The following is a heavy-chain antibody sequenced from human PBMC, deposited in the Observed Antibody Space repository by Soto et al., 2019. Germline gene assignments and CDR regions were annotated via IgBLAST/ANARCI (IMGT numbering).Heavy chain of an antibody. V-gene: IGHV1-46*01. J-gene: IGHJ6*03. CDR1: GYTFTSYY. D-gene: IGHD6-19*01. CDR3: ARDRAPIAVACMVIYYYYSMDV. Sequence: GASVKVSCKPSGYTFTSYYIHWVRQAPGQGLEWMGTINPSGGDTTYAQKFQGRVTITRDTSASTAYMELSSLRSEDTAVYYCARDRAPIAVACMVIYYYYSMDVWGKGTTVTVSS. CDR2: INPSGGDT.